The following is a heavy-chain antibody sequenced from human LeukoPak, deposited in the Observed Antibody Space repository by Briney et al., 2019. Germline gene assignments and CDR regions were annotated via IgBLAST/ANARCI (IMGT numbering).Heavy chain of an antibody. V-gene: IGHV3-20*01. CDR1: GFTSDDYG. D-gene: IGHD3-10*01. CDR2: IRRNGGST. CDR3: ARGNSNFDY. Sequence: PGGSLRLSCAASGFTSDDYGMRWVRQAPGKGLEWVSGIRRNGGSTGYADSVKGRFTISRDTAKNSLYLQMNSLRAEDTALYHCARGNSNFDYWGQGTLVTVSS. J-gene: IGHJ4*02.